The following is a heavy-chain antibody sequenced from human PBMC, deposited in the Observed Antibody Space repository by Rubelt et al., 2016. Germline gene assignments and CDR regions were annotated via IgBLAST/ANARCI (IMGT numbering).Heavy chain of an antibody. D-gene: IGHD6-13*01. V-gene: IGHV3-66*01. CDR2: MYSDGST. CDR3: ARDQGIAAADDRYYYGMDV. CDR1: GFTFSSYA. J-gene: IGHJ6*02. Sequence: EVQLLESGGGLVQPGGSLRLSCAASGFTFSSYAMSWVRQAPGKGMAWVSGMYSDGSTYYADSVKGIFNISRDNSKNTLYLQMNSLIAEYTAVYYCARDQGIAAADDRYYYGMDVWGQGTTVTVSS.